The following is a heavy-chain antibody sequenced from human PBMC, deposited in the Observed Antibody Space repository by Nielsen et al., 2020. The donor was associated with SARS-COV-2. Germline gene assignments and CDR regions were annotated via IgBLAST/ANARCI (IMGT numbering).Heavy chain of an antibody. V-gene: IGHV1-69*04. CDR3: ARRDSSGRGGTNYLDH. CDR1: GDTSSSFA. CDR2: IIPNLGRI. Sequence: SVKVSCKASGDTSSSFAISWVRQAPGQGLEWMGRIIPNLGRINDAQKFQGRVTITADTATNTAYMELSSLRSEDTAVYYCARRDSSGRGGTNYLDHWGQGTLVTVSS. D-gene: IGHD3-22*01. J-gene: IGHJ4*02.